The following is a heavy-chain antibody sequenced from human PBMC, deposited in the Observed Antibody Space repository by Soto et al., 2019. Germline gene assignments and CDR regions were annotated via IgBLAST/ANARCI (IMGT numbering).Heavy chain of an antibody. V-gene: IGHV2-5*02. J-gene: IGHJ5*02. CDR3: AHTVARDLLYH. CDR2: IYWDDDK. Sequence: QITLKESGPTLVKPTQTLTLTCTFSGFSLSTNGVGVGWIRQPPGKALEWIALIYWDDDKRYSPSLKSMLTITKDTSKRQVFLTITNMDPVDTATYYGAHTVARDLLYHWGQGTLVTVSS. CDR1: GFSLSTNGVG.